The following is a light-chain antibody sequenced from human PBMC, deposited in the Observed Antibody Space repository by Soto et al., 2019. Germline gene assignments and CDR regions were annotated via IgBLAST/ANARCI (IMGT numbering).Light chain of an antibody. CDR3: QQLNGSPWT. CDR2: GAS. CDR1: PAIASF. J-gene: IGKJ1*01. V-gene: IGKV1-9*01. Sequence: IPLTQSPSSLSASVGDRVTITCRASPAIASFLAWYQQKPGTAPKLLIYGASTLQSGVPSRFSGSRSGTDYTLTSASLQPEDFATYYCQQLNGSPWTFGQGTKVDIK.